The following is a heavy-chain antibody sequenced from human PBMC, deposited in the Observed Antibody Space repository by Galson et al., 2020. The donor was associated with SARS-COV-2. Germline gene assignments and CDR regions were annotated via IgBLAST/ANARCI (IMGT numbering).Heavy chain of an antibody. V-gene: IGHV5-51*01. CDR2: IYPDDSDT. CDR1: GDSFASKW. D-gene: IGHD6-13*01. Sequence: KIGESLKISCKGSGDSFASKWIGWVRQMPGKGLEWMGIIYPDDSDTRYSPSFQGQVTISVDKSISTTYLQWNSLKASDTAMYYCARSMTSSSHDTWFDYWGQGTLVTVSS. CDR3: ARSMTSSSHDTWFDY. J-gene: IGHJ4*02.